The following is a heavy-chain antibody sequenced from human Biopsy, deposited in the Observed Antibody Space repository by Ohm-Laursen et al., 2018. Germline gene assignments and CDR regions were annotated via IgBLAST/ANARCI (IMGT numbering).Heavy chain of an antibody. CDR2: IFSGGTT. V-gene: IGHV4-4*07. J-gene: IGHJ4*02. Sequence: SETLSLTCAVSGDSIHSNYWNWIRQPAGKGLEWIGRIFSGGTTNYNPSLQSRVTMSIDASKNQFSLRLNSVTAADTAVYYCAREAGEHSLLRLDHWGQGALVTVSS. CDR1: GDSIHSNY. D-gene: IGHD1/OR15-1a*01. CDR3: AREAGEHSLLRLDH.